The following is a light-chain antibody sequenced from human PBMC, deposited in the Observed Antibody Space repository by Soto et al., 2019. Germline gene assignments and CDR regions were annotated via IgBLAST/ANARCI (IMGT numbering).Light chain of an antibody. J-gene: IGKJ4*01. CDR2: KAS. CDR3: QQYASYSSLT. CDR1: QTIDTW. Sequence: IPMTQFPSTLSASVGDRVTITCRASQTIDTWVAWYPQKPGRAPKLLIFKASILQSGVPSRFSGSGSGTEFTLTISSLQPDDFASYYCQQYASYSSLTFGGG. V-gene: IGKV1-5*03.